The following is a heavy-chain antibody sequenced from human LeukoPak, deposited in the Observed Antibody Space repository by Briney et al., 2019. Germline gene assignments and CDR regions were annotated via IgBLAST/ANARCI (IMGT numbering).Heavy chain of an antibody. D-gene: IGHD1-26*01. CDR3: ARDEVGPFDY. Sequence: GASVKVSCKASGYTFTDYYMHWVGQAPGQGLEWMGWFNPNSGGTIYAQKFQGRIAMTRDPSISTAYMEVSSLRPDDTAVYYCARDEVGPFDYWGQGTLVTVSS. CDR2: FNPNSGGT. CDR1: GYTFTDYY. J-gene: IGHJ4*02. V-gene: IGHV1-2*02.